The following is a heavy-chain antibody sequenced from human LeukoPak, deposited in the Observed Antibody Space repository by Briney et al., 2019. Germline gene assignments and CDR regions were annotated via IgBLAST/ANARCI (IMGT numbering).Heavy chain of an antibody. CDR3: ARGPINWTPFDH. Sequence: GGSLRLSCAASGFTFSTSWMHWFRQPPGKGLVWVSRIDTDGRTTGYADSVRGRFTISRDNAKNTLYLQMNGLRAEDTAVYYCARGPINWTPFDHWGQGTLVTVSS. D-gene: IGHD3/OR15-3a*01. J-gene: IGHJ4*02. V-gene: IGHV3-74*01. CDR2: IDTDGRTT. CDR1: GFTFSTSW.